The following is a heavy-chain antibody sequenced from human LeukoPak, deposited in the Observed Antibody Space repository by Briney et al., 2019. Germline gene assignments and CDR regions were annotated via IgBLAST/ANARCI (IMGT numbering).Heavy chain of an antibody. J-gene: IGHJ6*02. D-gene: IGHD2-15*01. CDR2: ISYDGSNK. CDR1: GFTFSSYA. CDR3: ARDQEDSSTLSLLG. V-gene: IGHV3-30-3*01. Sequence: GGSLRLSCAASGFTFSSYAMHWVRQAPGKGLEWVAVISYDGSNKYYADSVKGRFTISRDNSKNTLYLQMNSLRAEDTAVYYCARDQEDSSTLSLLGWGQGTTVTVSS.